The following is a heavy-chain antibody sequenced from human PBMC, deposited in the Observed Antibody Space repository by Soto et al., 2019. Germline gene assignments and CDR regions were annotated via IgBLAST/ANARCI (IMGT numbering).Heavy chain of an antibody. CDR2: IYYSGTT. Sequence: PSETLPLTWTVSGGSISSSNYYWGCIRQPTGKGLEWIGSIYYSGTTYYNPSLRSRVTISEDTSKNQFSLKVESATAADTAVYYCARHWLLPVAGYYFDYWSQGTLVT. CDR3: ARHWLLPVAGYYFDY. V-gene: IGHV4-39*01. D-gene: IGHD6-19*01. CDR1: GGSISSSNYY. J-gene: IGHJ4*02.